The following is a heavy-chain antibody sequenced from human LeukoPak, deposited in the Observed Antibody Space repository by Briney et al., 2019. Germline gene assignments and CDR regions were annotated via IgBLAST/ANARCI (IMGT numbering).Heavy chain of an antibody. Sequence: GESLKISCKSSAYGFTAYWIGWVRQMPGKGLEWMGIIHPPDSDTRYSPSFQGQVTISVDKSISTAYLEWSSLKASDTAKYYCARFHYYGSGGLDAFDIWGQGTMVTVSS. D-gene: IGHD3-22*01. V-gene: IGHV5-51*01. J-gene: IGHJ3*02. CDR3: ARFHYYGSGGLDAFDI. CDR2: IHPPDSDT. CDR1: AYGFTAYW.